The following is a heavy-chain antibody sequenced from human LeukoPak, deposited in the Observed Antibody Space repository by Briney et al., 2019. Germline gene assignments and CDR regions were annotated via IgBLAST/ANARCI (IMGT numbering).Heavy chain of an antibody. Sequence: PGGSLRLSCAASGFTFSSYGMHWVRQAPGKGLGWVAVISYDGSNKYYADSVKGRFTISRDNSKNTLYLQMNSLRAEDTAVYYCAKERSGYDFWSGFDDWGQGTLVTVSS. J-gene: IGHJ5*02. CDR1: GFTFSSYG. D-gene: IGHD3-3*01. CDR3: AKERSGYDFWSGFDD. CDR2: ISYDGSNK. V-gene: IGHV3-30*18.